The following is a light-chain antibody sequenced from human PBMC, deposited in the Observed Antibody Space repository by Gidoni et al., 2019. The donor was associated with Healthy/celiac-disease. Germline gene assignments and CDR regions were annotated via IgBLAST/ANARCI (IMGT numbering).Light chain of an antibody. CDR2: AAS. CDR1: QSVRSY. CDR3: QQRSNWPPT. V-gene: IGKV3-11*01. J-gene: IGKJ1*01. Sequence: IMLTQSPATLAMSPGERATLSCRASQSVRSYLAWYQQKPGQAPRLLIYAASNRATGIPARFSGSGSGTDFTLTISSLEPEDFAVYYCQQRSNWPPTFGQGTKVEIK.